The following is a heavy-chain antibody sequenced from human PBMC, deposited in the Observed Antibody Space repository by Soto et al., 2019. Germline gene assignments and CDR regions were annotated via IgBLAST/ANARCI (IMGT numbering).Heavy chain of an antibody. J-gene: IGHJ4*02. CDR1: GFSLANYP. CDR3: AKGPHTNVGWPYYFES. Sequence: PVVSLRLSCVASGFSLANYPMNWVRQTPGKGLEWISYSSPRGDTIYYADSVEGRFTISRDNARNSLSLHMSSLRDEDSALYYCAKGPHTNVGWPYYFESWGQGVPVTVS. CDR2: SSPRGDTI. D-gene: IGHD6-19*01. V-gene: IGHV3-48*02.